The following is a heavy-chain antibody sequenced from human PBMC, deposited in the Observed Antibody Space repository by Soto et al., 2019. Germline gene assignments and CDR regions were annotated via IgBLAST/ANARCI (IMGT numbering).Heavy chain of an antibody. CDR3: AREGAVVTPLPYYYYGMDV. V-gene: IGHV4-34*01. D-gene: IGHD2-21*02. Sequence: LETLSLTCAVYGGSFSGYYWSWIRQPPGKGLEWIGEINHSGSTNYNPSLKSRVTISVDTSKNQFSLKLSSVTAADTAVYYCAREGAVVTPLPYYYYGMDVWGQGTTVTVSS. CDR2: INHSGST. CDR1: GGSFSGYY. J-gene: IGHJ6*02.